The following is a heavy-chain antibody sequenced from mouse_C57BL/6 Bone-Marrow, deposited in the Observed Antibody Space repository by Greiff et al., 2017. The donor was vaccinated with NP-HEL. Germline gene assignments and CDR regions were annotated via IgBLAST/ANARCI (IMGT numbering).Heavy chain of an antibody. CDR2: ISSSGST. D-gene: IGHD1-1*01. V-gene: IGHV3-4*01. CDR1: GYSITNGNHW. Sequence: VQLQQSGPALVKPSQTVSLTCTVTGYSITNGNHWWNWIRQVSGSKLEWIGYISSSGSTDSNPSLKSRISITRDTSKNQLFLQLNSVTTEDIATYYCARGAYYYYGSSYDYAMDYWGQGTSVTVSS. J-gene: IGHJ4*01. CDR3: ARGAYYYYGSSYDYAMDY.